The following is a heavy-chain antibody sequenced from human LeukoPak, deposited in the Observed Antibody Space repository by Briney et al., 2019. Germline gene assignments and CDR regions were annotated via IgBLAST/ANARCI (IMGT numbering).Heavy chain of an antibody. V-gene: IGHV3-48*01. Sequence: GGSLRLSCAASGFTFSSYSMNWVRQAPGKGLEWVSYISSSSTIYYADSVKGRFTISRDNSKNTLYLQMNSLRAEDTAVYYCAKDNDIVVVPAAGYSKWGQGTLVTVSS. CDR2: ISSSSTI. CDR1: GFTFSSYS. J-gene: IGHJ4*02. D-gene: IGHD2-2*01. CDR3: AKDNDIVVVPAAGYSK.